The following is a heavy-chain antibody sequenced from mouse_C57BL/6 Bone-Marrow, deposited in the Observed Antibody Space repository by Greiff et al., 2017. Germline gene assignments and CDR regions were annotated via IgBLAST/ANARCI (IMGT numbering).Heavy chain of an antibody. Sequence: QVQLQQSGPELVKPGASVKISCKASGYAFSSSWMNWVKQRPGKGLEWIGRIYPGDGDTNYNGKFKGKATLTADKSSSTASMQLSSLTSEDSAVYFCARSHGSSYWYFDVWGTGTTVTVSS. CDR1: GYAFSSSW. CDR3: ARSHGSSYWYFDV. D-gene: IGHD1-1*01. CDR2: IYPGDGDT. J-gene: IGHJ1*03. V-gene: IGHV1-82*01.